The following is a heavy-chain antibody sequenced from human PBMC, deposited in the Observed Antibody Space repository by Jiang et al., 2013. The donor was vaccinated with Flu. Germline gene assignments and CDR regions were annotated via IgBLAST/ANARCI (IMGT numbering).Heavy chain of an antibody. Sequence: GAEVKKPGASVNVSCKASGYTFTSYTMHWVRQAPGQRLEWMGWIIAGNGNTKYSQKFQGRVTITRDTSASTAYMELSSLRSEDTAVYYCARYCGGDCGFDYWGQGTLVTVSS. D-gene: IGHD2-21*02. CDR1: GYTFTSYT. V-gene: IGHV1-3*01. CDR3: ARYCGGDCGFDY. J-gene: IGHJ4*02. CDR2: IIAGNGNT.